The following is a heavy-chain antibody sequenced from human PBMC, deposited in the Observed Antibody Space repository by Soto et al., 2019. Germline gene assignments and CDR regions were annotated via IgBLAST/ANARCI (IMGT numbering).Heavy chain of an antibody. CDR3: ARQRLWGTSGYYYFEN. CDR1: GYSFTTHW. V-gene: IGHV5-10-1*04. J-gene: IGHJ4*02. D-gene: IGHD3-22*01. Sequence: GESLKISCQGSGYSFTTHWISWVRQMPGKGLEWMGRIDPSDSETNYSPSFQGQVTITVDKSINTAYLQWSRLKASDTAIYYCARQRLWGTSGYYYFENWGQGTLVTVSS. CDR2: IDPSDSET.